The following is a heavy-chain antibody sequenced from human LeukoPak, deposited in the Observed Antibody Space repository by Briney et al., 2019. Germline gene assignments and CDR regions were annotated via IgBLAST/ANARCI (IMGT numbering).Heavy chain of an antibody. CDR3: GGTVIQVGALPDHYYYYIDV. CDR2: IIPILGTA. D-gene: IGHD1-26*01. Sequence: GASVKVSCKASGGTFSSYAISWVRQAPGQGLEWMGGIIPILGTANYAQKFQGRVTITTDESTNTAYVELSSLRSEDTAVYYCGGTVIQVGALPDHYYYYIDVWGKGTTVTVSS. V-gene: IGHV1-69*05. CDR1: GGTFSSYA. J-gene: IGHJ6*03.